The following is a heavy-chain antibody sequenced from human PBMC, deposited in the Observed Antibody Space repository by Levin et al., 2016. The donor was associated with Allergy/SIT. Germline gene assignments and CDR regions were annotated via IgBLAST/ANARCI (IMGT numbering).Heavy chain of an antibody. CDR1: GFTFSSYG. J-gene: IGHJ4*02. CDR3: ATHLVRGLVGRLDY. V-gene: IGHV3-23*01. CDR2: IGTTGGST. D-gene: IGHD3-10*01. Sequence: LSLTCAASGFTFSSYGMHWVRQAPGEGLEWVSLIGTTGGSTYYADFVKGRFTISRDNSKNTLYLQMTSLRAEDTAVYYCATHLVRGLVGRLDYWGQGTLVTVSS.